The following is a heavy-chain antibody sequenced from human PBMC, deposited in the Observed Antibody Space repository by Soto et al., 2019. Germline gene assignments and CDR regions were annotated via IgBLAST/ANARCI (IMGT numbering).Heavy chain of an antibody. CDR2: INSDGSST. Sequence: GGSLRLSCAASGFTFSSYWMRWVRQAPGKGLVWVSRINSDGSSTSYADSVKGRFTISRDNAKNTLYLQMNSLRAEDTAVYYCARARSYFDTIEEYYFDYWGQGTLVTVSS. V-gene: IGHV3-74*01. CDR3: ARARSYFDTIEEYYFDY. D-gene: IGHD1-26*01. J-gene: IGHJ4*02. CDR1: GFTFSSYW.